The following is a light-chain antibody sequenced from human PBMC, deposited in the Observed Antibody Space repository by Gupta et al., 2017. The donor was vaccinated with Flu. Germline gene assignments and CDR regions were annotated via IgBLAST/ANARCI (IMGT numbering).Light chain of an antibody. Sequence: QSALTQPRSVSGSPGHSVTISCSGTSSDVGAYNYVSWYQQNPGKVPKLMIYDVSKRPSGVPDRFSGSKSGNTASLTISGLQADDEADYYCCSLAGSNTWLFGGGTKLTVL. CDR2: DVS. V-gene: IGLV2-11*01. CDR1: SSDVGAYNY. CDR3: CSLAGSNTWL. J-gene: IGLJ3*02.